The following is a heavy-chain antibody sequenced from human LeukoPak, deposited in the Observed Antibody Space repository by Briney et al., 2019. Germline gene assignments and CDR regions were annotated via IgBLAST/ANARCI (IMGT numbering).Heavy chain of an antibody. J-gene: IGHJ4*02. D-gene: IGHD6-13*01. CDR3: AKDVSSWSTGYYFDY. Sequence: GGSLRLSCAASGFTFSSYAMHWVRQAPGKRLEWVAVISYDGSNKYYADSVKGRFTISRDNSKNTLYLQMNSLRAEDTAVYYCAKDVSSWSTGYYFDYWGQGTLVTVSS. V-gene: IGHV3-30-3*01. CDR2: ISYDGSNK. CDR1: GFTFSSYA.